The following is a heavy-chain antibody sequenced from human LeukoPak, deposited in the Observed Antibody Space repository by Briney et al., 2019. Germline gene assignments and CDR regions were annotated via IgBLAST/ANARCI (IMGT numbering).Heavy chain of an antibody. Sequence: ASVKVSCKASGGTFSSYAISWARQAPGQGLEWMGGIIPIFGTANYAQKFQGRVTITADKSTSTAYMELSSLRSEDTAVYYCARGYCSSTSCYAFDIWGQGTMVTVSS. CDR1: GGTFSSYA. CDR3: ARGYCSSTSCYAFDI. CDR2: IIPIFGTA. J-gene: IGHJ3*02. D-gene: IGHD2-2*01. V-gene: IGHV1-69*06.